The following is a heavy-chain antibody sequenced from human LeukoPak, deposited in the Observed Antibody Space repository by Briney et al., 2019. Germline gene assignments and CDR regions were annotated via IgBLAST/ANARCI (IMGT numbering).Heavy chain of an antibody. D-gene: IGHD2-21*02. CDR3: ARGDVVRGVSWFDS. J-gene: IGHJ5*01. V-gene: IGHV5-51*01. Sequence: GESLKISCQGSGYTFTSYWIGWVRQMPIKGLEWMGSIYPGDSDTKYSPSFQGQVTISVDKSTNTAYLQWKSLKASDTAMYYCARGDVVRGVSWFDSWGQGALVTVSS. CDR2: IYPGDSDT. CDR1: GYTFTSYW.